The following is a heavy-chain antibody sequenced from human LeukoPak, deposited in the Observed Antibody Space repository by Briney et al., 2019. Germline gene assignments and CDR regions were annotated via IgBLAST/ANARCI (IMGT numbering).Heavy chain of an antibody. CDR2: IGSSGNYI. CDR3: LAAKTAEVDY. V-gene: IGHV3-21*01. J-gene: IGHJ4*02. Sequence: GGSLRLSCAASGFTFSSYAMHWVRQAPGKGLEWVSSIGSSGNYIYYADSVQGRFTISRDNAKNSLYLQMNSLRAEDTAVYYCLAAKTAEVDYWGQGTLVTVSS. D-gene: IGHD2-15*01. CDR1: GFTFSSYA.